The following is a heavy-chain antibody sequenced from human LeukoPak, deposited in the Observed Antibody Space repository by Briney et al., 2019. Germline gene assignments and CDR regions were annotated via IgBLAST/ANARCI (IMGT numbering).Heavy chain of an antibody. CDR2: ISGSGGST. CDR3: AKLGNDYGDYRIDY. J-gene: IGHJ4*02. V-gene: IGHV3-23*01. Sequence: GGSLRLSCAASGFTFSSYAMSWVRQAPGKGLEWVSAISGSGGSTYYADSVKGRFTISRDNSKNTLYLQMNSLRAEDTAVYYCAKLGNDYGDYRIDYWGQGTLVTVSS. D-gene: IGHD4-17*01. CDR1: GFTFSSYA.